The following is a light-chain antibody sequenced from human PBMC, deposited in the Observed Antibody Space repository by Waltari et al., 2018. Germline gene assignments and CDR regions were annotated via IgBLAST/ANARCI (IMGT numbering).Light chain of an antibody. V-gene: IGLV2-14*03. CDR2: DVT. Sequence: QSALTQPASVSGSPGQSISISCTGTHSDIGRHVLVSWFQQYPGKVPKLLIYDVTNRPSGVSHRFSGSKSGNTATLTISGLQTEDEADYYCASSRSDSTVVFGGGTKLTVL. CDR3: ASSRSDSTVV. CDR1: HSDIGRHVL. J-gene: IGLJ3*02.